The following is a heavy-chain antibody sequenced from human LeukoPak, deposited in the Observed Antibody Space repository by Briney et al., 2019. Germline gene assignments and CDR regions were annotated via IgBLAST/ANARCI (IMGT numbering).Heavy chain of an antibody. V-gene: IGHV3-48*01. J-gene: IGHJ4*02. CDR3: ARPDRGGSYSHFDY. Sequence: GGSLRLSCAASGFTFSSYSMNWARQAPGKGLEWVSYISSSSSTIYYADAVKGRFTIFRDNAKNSVYLQMNSLRVEDTAVYYCARPDRGGSYSHFDYWGQGTLVTVSS. CDR1: GFTFSSYS. D-gene: IGHD3-16*01. CDR2: ISSSSSTI.